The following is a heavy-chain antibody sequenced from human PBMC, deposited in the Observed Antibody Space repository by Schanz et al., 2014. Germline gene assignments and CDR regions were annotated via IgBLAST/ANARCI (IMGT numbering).Heavy chain of an antibody. V-gene: IGHV3-7*01. D-gene: IGHD3-22*01. Sequence: VDLVESGGGVVQPGRSLTLSCAVSTSLFSRSVIHWVRQAPGKGLEWVANIKQDGIEKYYADSVKGRFTISRDNAKNSLYLQMNSLRAEDTGVYYCARRREVVAKIFDVWGQGTMVTVSS. CDR3: ARRREVVAKIFDV. CDR2: IKQDGIEK. CDR1: TSLFSRSV. J-gene: IGHJ3*01.